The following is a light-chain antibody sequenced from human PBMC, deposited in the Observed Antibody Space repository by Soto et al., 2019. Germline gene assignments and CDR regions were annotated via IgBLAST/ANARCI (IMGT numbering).Light chain of an antibody. Sequence: QFVLTQPPSVSGAPGQTVTISCSGSSSNIGAGYDVHWYQQLPGKVPKLVIYDTFNRPSGVPDRFSGSKSGTSASLAITGLQAEDEADYYCQAYDNSLGVSVLFGGGTQLTVL. V-gene: IGLV1-40*01. CDR1: SSNIGAGYD. J-gene: IGLJ3*02. CDR2: DTF. CDR3: QAYDNSLGVSVL.